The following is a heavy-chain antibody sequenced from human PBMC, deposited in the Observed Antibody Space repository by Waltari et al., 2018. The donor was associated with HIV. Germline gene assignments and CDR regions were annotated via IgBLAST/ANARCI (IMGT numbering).Heavy chain of an antibody. CDR2: TYSGGTT. V-gene: IGHV3-66*01. J-gene: IGHJ6*02. CDR1: GLTVSDNY. CDR3: AKSRIAIFGVVALGEYYYYGMDV. D-gene: IGHD3-3*01. Sequence: EVQLVESGGGLVQPGGSLRLPCAASGLTVSDNYMTWVRPAPGKGLEWVSITYSGGTTHYTDSVKGRFIISRDSSKNTLFLQMNSLRAEDTAVYYCAKSRIAIFGVVALGEYYYYGMDVWGQGTTVTVSS.